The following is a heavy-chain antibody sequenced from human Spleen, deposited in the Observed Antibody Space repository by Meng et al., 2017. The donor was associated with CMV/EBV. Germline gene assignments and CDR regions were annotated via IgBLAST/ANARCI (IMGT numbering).Heavy chain of an antibody. CDR2: ISSSSTYI. V-gene: IGHV3-21*01. Sequence: GESLKISCAASGFKFSSYGMNWVRQDPGKGLQWVSSISSSSTYIYYADSVKGRFTISRDNAKNSLYLQMNSLRAEDTAVYYCARGSFDPWGQGTLVTVSS. J-gene: IGHJ5*02. CDR1: GFKFSSYG. CDR3: ARGSFDP.